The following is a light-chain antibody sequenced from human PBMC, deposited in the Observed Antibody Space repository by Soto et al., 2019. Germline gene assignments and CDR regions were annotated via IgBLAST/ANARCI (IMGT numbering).Light chain of an antibody. CDR2: TTN. Sequence: QSVLTQPPSASGTPGQRATISCCGSNSNIGSDIVNCYQLLPGAAPEVLINTTNQRPSGVPERFSGSKSGTSASLAISGLQSEPEAHSYSAPWDGALSGPFVFGTGTKVTV. CDR1: NSNIGSDI. CDR3: APWDGALSGPFV. J-gene: IGLJ1*01. V-gene: IGLV1-44*01.